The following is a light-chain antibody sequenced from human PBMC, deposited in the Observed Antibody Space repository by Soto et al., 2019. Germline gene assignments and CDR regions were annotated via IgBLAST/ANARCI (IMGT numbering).Light chain of an antibody. CDR1: QSVTSSY. CDR3: QQYVTSPPGT. Sequence: EIVLTQSPGTLSLSPGERATLSCRASQSVTSSYLAWYQQKPGQAPRLLIYGASSRATGIPDRFSGSGSGTDFTLTISRLEPEDFAVYYCQQYVTSPPGTFGQGTRWISN. V-gene: IGKV3-20*01. CDR2: GAS. J-gene: IGKJ1*01.